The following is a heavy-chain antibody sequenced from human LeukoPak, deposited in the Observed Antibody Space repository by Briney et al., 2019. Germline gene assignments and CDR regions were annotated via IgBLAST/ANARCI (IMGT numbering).Heavy chain of an antibody. Sequence: SETLSLTCAVSGYSISSGYYWGWIRQPPGKGLEWIGSIYHSGSTYYNPSLKSRVTISVDTSKNQFSLELSSVTAADTAVYYCARVGQWSPFDYWGQGTLVTVSS. CDR3: ARVGQWSPFDY. V-gene: IGHV4-38-2*01. D-gene: IGHD6-19*01. CDR1: GYSISSGYY. J-gene: IGHJ4*02. CDR2: IYHSGST.